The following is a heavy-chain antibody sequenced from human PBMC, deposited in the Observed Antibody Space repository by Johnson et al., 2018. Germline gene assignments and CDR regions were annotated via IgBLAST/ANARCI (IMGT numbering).Heavy chain of an antibody. CDR1: GFTLGRYS. J-gene: IGHJ6*02. Sequence: EVQLVDTGGGLVQPGGSLRLSCAASGFTLGRYSMDWVRQAPGQGLEWVSYISNSGGTTHYAESVKGRFTIPRDNAKNSLYLQMNSLRDEDTAVYYFVGDGENIGEYVYGMDVWGQGTTVTVSS. CDR3: VGDGENIGEYVYGMDV. D-gene: IGHD3-10*01. V-gene: IGHV3-48*02. CDR2: ISNSGGTT.